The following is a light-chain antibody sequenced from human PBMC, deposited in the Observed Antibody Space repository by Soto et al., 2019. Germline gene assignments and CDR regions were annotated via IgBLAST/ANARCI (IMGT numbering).Light chain of an antibody. J-gene: IGKJ4*01. Sequence: AIRMTQSPSSFSASTGDRVTITCRASQGISSYLAWYQQKPGKAPKLLIYAASTLQSGVPSRFSGSGSGTDFTLTISCLQSEDFATYFCQQTFSPYVSFGGGSKV. V-gene: IGKV1-8*01. CDR1: QGISSY. CDR2: AAS. CDR3: QQTFSPYVS.